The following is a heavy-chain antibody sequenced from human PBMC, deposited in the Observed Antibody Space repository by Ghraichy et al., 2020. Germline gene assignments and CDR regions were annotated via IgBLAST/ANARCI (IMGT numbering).Heavy chain of an antibody. V-gene: IGHV3-74*01. CDR2: IKSDGSST. J-gene: IGHJ4*02. CDR1: GFTLSNFW. D-gene: IGHD2-15*01. Sequence: GGSLRLSCAASGFTLSNFWMHWVRQAPGKGLVWVSRIKSDGSSTIYADSVKGRFTTSRDNAKNTLYLQMNSLRAEDTAVYYCAREYCSGGRCFFGTGGSHFDYWGQGTLVTVSS. CDR3: AREYCSGGRCFFGTGGSHFDY.